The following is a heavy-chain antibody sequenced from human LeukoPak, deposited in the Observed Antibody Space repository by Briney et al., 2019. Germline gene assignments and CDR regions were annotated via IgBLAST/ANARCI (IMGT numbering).Heavy chain of an antibody. CDR2: INSDGSST. Sequence: GGSLRLSCAASGFTFSSYWMHWVRQAPGKGLVWVSRINSDGSSTRYADSVKGRFTISRDNTKNTLYLQMNSLRAEDTAVYYCARDPKWELDRCFDYWGQGTLVTVSS. V-gene: IGHV3-74*01. CDR3: ARDPKWELDRCFDY. D-gene: IGHD1-26*01. CDR1: GFTFSSYW. J-gene: IGHJ4*02.